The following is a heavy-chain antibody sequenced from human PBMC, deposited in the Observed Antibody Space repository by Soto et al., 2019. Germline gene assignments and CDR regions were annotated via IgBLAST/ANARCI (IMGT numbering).Heavy chain of an antibody. Sequence: QVQLVQSGAEMKKPGSSVKVSCQSSGGTFNTYAMNWVRQAPGQGPEWMGDISPMFGAANYAPKFQGRVTLTADESTGTSYMQLSSLTSEDTALYFCAREVQVHTPAFVYRGQGTLVTVSS. CDR1: GGTFNTYA. D-gene: IGHD3-10*01. J-gene: IGHJ4*02. V-gene: IGHV1-69*19. CDR2: ISPMFGAA. CDR3: AREVQVHTPAFVY.